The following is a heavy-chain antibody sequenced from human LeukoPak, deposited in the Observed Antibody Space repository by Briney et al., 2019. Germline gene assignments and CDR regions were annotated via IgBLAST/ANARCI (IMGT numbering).Heavy chain of an antibody. V-gene: IGHV1-46*01. CDR1: GYTFTSYY. J-gene: IGHJ3*02. D-gene: IGHD1-1*01. Sequence: ASVKVSCKASGYTFTSYYMHWVRQALGQGLEWMGIINPSGGSTSYAQKFQGRVTMTRDTSTSTVYMELSSLRSEDTAVYYCARSPGTTGTTEAFDIWGQGTMVTVSS. CDR2: INPSGGST. CDR3: ARSPGTTGTTEAFDI.